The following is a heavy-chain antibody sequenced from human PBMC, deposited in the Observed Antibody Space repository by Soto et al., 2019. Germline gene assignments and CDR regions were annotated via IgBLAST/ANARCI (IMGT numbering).Heavy chain of an antibody. D-gene: IGHD5-12*01. CDR3: AKGQIVATGRGYYGMDV. Sequence: QVQLVESGGGVVQPGRSVRLSCAASGFTFSRYGMHWVRQAPGKGLEGVTVISYDGSDKYYADSVKGRFTISRDNSKNTLYLQMNSLRVEDTAIYYCAKGQIVATGRGYYGMDVWGQGTTVTVSS. CDR2: ISYDGSDK. CDR1: GFTFSRYG. V-gene: IGHV3-30*18. J-gene: IGHJ6*02.